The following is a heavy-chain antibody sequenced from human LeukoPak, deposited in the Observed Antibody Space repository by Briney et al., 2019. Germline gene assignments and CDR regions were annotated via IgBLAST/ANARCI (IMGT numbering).Heavy chain of an antibody. V-gene: IGHV4-59*01. CDR2: IYYSGST. Sequence: SETLSLTCTVSGGSISSYYWSWIRQPPGKGLEWIGYIYYSGSTNYNPSLKSRVTISVDTSKNQFSLKLSSVTAADTAVYYCARSWGLYYFDYWGQGTLVTVSS. CDR3: ARSWGLYYFDY. D-gene: IGHD7-27*01. CDR1: GGSISSYY. J-gene: IGHJ4*02.